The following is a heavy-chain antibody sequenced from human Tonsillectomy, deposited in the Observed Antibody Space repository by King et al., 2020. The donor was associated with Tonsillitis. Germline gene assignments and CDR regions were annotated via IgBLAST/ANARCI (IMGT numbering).Heavy chain of an antibody. D-gene: IGHD3-3*01. CDR3: ARTLRPPYYDFWSGYYSPDWFDP. J-gene: IGHJ5*02. V-gene: IGHV2-70*01. Sequence: TLKESGPALVKPTQTLTLTRTFSGFSLSTSGMCVSWIRQPPGKALEWLALIDWDDDKYYSTSLKTRLTISKDTSKNQVVLTMTNMDPVDTATYYCARTLRPPYYDFWSGYYSPDWFDPWGQGTLVTVSS. CDR1: GFSLSTSGMC. CDR2: IDWDDDK.